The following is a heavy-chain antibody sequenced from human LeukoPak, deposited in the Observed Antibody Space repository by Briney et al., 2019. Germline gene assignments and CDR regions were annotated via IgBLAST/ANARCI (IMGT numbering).Heavy chain of an antibody. CDR1: GFTFSTYA. CDR2: ISGSGGST. J-gene: IGHJ4*02. Sequence: GGSLRLSCAASGFTFSTYAMNWVRQAPGKGLEWVSGISGSGGSTHYADSVKGRFTISRDNSKNTLYLQMNSLRAEDTAVYFCAKDLNKAAVAYYFDCWGQGTLVTVSS. CDR3: AKDLNKAAVAYYFDC. V-gene: IGHV3-23*01. D-gene: IGHD2-15*01.